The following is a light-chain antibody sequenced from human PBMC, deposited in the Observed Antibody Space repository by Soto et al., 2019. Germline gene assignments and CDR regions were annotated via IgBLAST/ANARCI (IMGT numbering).Light chain of an antibody. CDR3: SSYTSTNFVI. J-gene: IGLJ2*01. CDR1: RGDIGDYKY. Sequence: QSALTQPASVSGSPGLSITISCTGSRGDIGDYKYVSWYKQHPGKAPKLMIYDVSNRPSGVSNRFSASKSGNTASLTISGLQAEDEADYYCSSYTSTNFVIFGGGTKLTVL. V-gene: IGLV2-14*01. CDR2: DVS.